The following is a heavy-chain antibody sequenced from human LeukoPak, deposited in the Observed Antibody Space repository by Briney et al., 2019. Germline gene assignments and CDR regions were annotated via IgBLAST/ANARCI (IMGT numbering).Heavy chain of an antibody. V-gene: IGHV4-39*01. J-gene: IGHJ4*02. CDR2: IYYTGST. D-gene: IGHD5-18*01. Sequence: SETLSLTCSVSSGSISSSSYYWGGIRQPPGKGLEWIGSIYYTGSTYYNPSLKSRVTISVDTSKNQFPLKLSSVTAADTAVYYCARGQRGYSFGYAFDYWGQGTLVTVSS. CDR1: SGSISSSSYY. CDR3: ARGQRGYSFGYAFDY.